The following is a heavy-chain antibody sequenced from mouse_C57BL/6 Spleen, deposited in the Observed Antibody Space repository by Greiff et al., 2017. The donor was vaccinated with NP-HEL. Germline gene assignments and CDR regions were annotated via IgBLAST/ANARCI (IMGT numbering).Heavy chain of an antibody. CDR1: GYAFTNYL. CDR2: INPGSGGT. J-gene: IGHJ3*01. D-gene: IGHD1-1*02. V-gene: IGHV1-54*01. CDR3: ARGGLTSSY. Sequence: QVQLKQSGAELVRPGTSVKVSCKASGYAFTNYLIEWVKQRPGQGLEWIGVINPGSGGTNYNEKFKGKATLTADKSSSTAYMQLSSLTSEDSAVYFCARGGLTSSYWGQGTLVTVSA.